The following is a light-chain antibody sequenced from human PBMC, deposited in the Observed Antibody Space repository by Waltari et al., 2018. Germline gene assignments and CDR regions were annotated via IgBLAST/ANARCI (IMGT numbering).Light chain of an antibody. V-gene: IGLV2-14*03. CDR2: DVN. CDR1: SSDVDY. CDR3: TSYADIIPVV. J-gene: IGLJ2*01. Sequence: QSALTQPASVSGSPGQSITISCTGSSSDVDYVSWYQQFPGKAPKVLIYDVNGRPSGVSNRFSGSKSGSTASLTISGLQPQDEADYYCTSYADIIPVVFGGGTKLTVL.